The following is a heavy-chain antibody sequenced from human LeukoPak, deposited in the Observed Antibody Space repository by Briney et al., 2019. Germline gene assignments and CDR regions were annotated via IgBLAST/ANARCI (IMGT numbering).Heavy chain of an antibody. J-gene: IGHJ4*02. CDR2: ISAYNGNT. Sequence: ASVKVSCKASGYTFTGYYMHWVRQAPGQGLEWMGWISAYNGNTNYAQKLQGRVTMTTDTSTSTAYMELRSLRSDDTAVYYCARDVNRYYYDSSGYFCDYWGQGTLVAVSS. CDR3: ARDVNRYYYDSSGYFCDY. CDR1: GYTFTGYY. V-gene: IGHV1-18*04. D-gene: IGHD3-22*01.